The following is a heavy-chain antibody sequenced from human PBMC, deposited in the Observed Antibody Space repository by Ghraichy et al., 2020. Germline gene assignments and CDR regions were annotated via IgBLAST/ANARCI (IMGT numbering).Heavy chain of an antibody. CDR2: IYPEESDI. J-gene: IGHJ4*02. CDR3: ARREDNAATAVDF. CDR1: GYKFTNYW. Sequence: GGSLRLSCKASGYKFTNYWIGWVRQMPGKGLEWVGSIYPEESDIRYSPSFQGQVTISADKSISTAYLQWNNLRASDTAIYYCARREDNAATAVDFWGQGTLVTVSS. D-gene: IGHD6-13*01. V-gene: IGHV5-51*01.